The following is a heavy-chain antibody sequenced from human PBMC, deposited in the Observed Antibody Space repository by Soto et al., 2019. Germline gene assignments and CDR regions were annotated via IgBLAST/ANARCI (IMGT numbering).Heavy chain of an antibody. Sequence: QVQLVXSXXXXXQPGRSLRLSCAXSGFTFXXXXXXWVRQAPGXXXEWMAVVSYDGSYKYYADSVKGRFTVSRDLSGNTLFLQMNSLRLEDTAVYFCAKEMYPRTVLDSSSPWGDYWGQGTLVAVSS. J-gene: IGHJ4*02. CDR1: GFTFXXXX. V-gene: IGHV3-30*18. D-gene: IGHD6-6*01. CDR2: VSYDGSYK. CDR3: AKEMYPRTVLDSSSPWGDY.